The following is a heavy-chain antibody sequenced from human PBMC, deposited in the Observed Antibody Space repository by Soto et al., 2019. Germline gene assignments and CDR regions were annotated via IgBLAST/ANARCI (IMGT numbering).Heavy chain of an antibody. CDR3: AASIFYYGMDV. Sequence: GESLKISCNGSGYTFTNYWIDWVRQMPGKCLECMGSIAPGYSDTRYSPSFQGQVTMSAHKSIPTTYLQWSSLKASDTAIYYCAASIFYYGMDVWGQGTTVTVSS. CDR2: IAPGYSDT. V-gene: IGHV5-51*01. CDR1: GYTFTNYW. J-gene: IGHJ6*02.